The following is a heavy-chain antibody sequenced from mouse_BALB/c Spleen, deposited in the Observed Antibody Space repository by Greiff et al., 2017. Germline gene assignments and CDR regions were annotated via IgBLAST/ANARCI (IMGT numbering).Heavy chain of an antibody. D-gene: IGHD1-1*01. CDR1: GYTFTSYW. Sequence: VQLQQSGAELAKPGASVKMSCKASGYTFTSYWMHWVKQRPGQGLEWIGYINPSTGYTEYNQKFKDKATLTADKSSSTAYMQLSSLTSEDSAVYYCARDPVVATDYWGQGTTLTVAS. CDR2: INPSTGYT. J-gene: IGHJ2*01. CDR3: ARDPVVATDY. V-gene: IGHV1-7*01.